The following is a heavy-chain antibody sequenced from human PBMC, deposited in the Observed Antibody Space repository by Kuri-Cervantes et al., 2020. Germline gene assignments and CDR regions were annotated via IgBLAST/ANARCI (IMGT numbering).Heavy chain of an antibody. D-gene: IGHD6-6*01. Sequence: GGSLRLSCAASGFTFDDYAMHWVRQVPGKGPEWVSAISGSGGSTYYADSVKGRFTISRDNAKNSLYLQMNSLRAEDTAVYYYARERYVAARLSPFDYWGQGTLVTVSS. CDR3: ARERYVAARLSPFDY. J-gene: IGHJ4*02. V-gene: IGHV3-23*01. CDR2: ISGSGGST. CDR1: GFTFDDYA.